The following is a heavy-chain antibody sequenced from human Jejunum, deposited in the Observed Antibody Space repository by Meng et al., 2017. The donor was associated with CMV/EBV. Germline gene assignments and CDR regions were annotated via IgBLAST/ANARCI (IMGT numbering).Heavy chain of an antibody. Sequence: TFTSYAMKWVRHAPGKGLEWVSAISGFAGTTKYAASVKGRFTFSRDNSKNMLYLQMDGLRAEDKAVYYCVKMSFDLGSGYYVFDLWSQGTTVTVSS. D-gene: IGHD3-3*01. CDR1: TFTSYA. J-gene: IGHJ3*01. V-gene: IGHV3-23*01. CDR3: VKMSFDLGSGYYVFDL. CDR2: ISGFAGTT.